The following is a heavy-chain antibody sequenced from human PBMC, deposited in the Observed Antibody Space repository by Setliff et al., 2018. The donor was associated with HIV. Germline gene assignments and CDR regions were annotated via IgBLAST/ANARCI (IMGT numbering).Heavy chain of an antibody. CDR3: AREIYGGNSRPFDY. V-gene: IGHV4-39*07. CDR1: GGSISSSSYY. D-gene: IGHD4-17*01. CDR2: TYYDGKT. Sequence: SETLSLTCTVSGGSISSSSYYWVWIRQHPGKGLEWIGYTYYDGKTDYNPSLKSRGTISVDTSKNQFSLKLTSVTAADTAVYYCAREIYGGNSRPFDYWGQGTLVTVSS. J-gene: IGHJ4*02.